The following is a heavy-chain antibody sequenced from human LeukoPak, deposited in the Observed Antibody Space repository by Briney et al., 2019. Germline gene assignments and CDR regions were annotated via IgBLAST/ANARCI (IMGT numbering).Heavy chain of an antibody. CDR1: GFTFSSYS. J-gene: IGHJ4*02. CDR2: ISSSSSYI. D-gene: IGHD2-15*01. V-gene: IGHV3-21*01. Sequence: PGGSLRLSCAASGFTFSSYSMNWVRQAPGKGLEWVSSISSSSSYIYYADSVKGRFTISRDNAKYSLYLQMNSLRAEDTAVYYCARLGYCSGGSCYQNPDYWGQGTLVTVSS. CDR3: ARLGYCSGGSCYQNPDY.